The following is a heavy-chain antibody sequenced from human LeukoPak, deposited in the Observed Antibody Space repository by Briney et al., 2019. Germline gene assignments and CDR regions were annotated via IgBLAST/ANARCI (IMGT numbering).Heavy chain of an antibody. CDR3: ARAGSIYGWFDY. V-gene: IGHV4-59*13. CDR1: GGSISTYS. J-gene: IGHJ4*02. Sequence: SETLSLTCSVSGGSISTYSWSWIRLPPGKGLEWVGHMYYSGTTKYNPSLKSRVTISVDTSKNQFSLRLSSVTAADTAVYFCARAGSIYGWFDYWGQGTLVAVSS. D-gene: IGHD5-18*01. CDR2: MYYSGTT.